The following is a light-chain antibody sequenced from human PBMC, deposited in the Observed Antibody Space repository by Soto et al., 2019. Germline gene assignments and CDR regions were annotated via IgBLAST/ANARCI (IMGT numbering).Light chain of an antibody. CDR3: QHFGGTTFT. CDR1: QSVNSNY. Sequence: PGERATLSCRARQSVNSNYLAWYQQRPGQAPRLLIYGVSSRATGIPDRFSGSGSGTDFTLTITRLEPEDFAVYYCQHFGGTTFTFGQGTRLEIK. J-gene: IGKJ5*01. V-gene: IGKV3-20*01. CDR2: GVS.